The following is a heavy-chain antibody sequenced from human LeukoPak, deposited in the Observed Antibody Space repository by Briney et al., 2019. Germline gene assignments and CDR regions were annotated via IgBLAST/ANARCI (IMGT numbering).Heavy chain of an antibody. CDR2: ISSSGSTI. CDR3: AKTRWFGSYGWFDP. V-gene: IGHV3-48*03. J-gene: IGHJ5*02. Sequence: VGSLRLSCAASGFTFSSYEMNWVRQAPGKGLEWVSYISSSGSTIYYADSVKGRFTISRDNAKNSLYLQMNSLRAEDTAVYYCAKTRWFGSYGWFDPWGQGTLVTVSS. CDR1: GFTFSSYE. D-gene: IGHD3-10*01.